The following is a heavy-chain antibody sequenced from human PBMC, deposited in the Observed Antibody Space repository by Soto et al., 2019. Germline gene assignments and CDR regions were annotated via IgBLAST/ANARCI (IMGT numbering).Heavy chain of an antibody. V-gene: IGHV4-59*01. CDR1: GGSISSYY. J-gene: IGHJ4*02. Sequence: SETLSLTCTVSGGSISSYYWSWIRQPPGKGLEWIGYIYYSGSTNYNPSLKSRVTISVDTSKNQFSLKLSSVTAADTAVYYCARVDILTGYPIDYWGQGTLVTVSS. CDR2: IYYSGST. D-gene: IGHD3-9*01. CDR3: ARVDILTGYPIDY.